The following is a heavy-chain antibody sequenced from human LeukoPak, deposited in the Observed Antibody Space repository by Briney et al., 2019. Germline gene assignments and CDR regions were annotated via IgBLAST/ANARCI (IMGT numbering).Heavy chain of an antibody. J-gene: IGHJ4*02. Sequence: SETLSLTCTVSGGSISSSSYYWGWIRQPPGKGLEWIGSIYCSGSTYYNPSLKSRVTISVDTSKNQFSLKLSSVTAADTAVYYCAREGSRAVFPNWGQGTLVTVSS. CDR2: IYCSGST. V-gene: IGHV4-39*02. D-gene: IGHD3-10*01. CDR1: GGSISSSSYY. CDR3: AREGSRAVFPN.